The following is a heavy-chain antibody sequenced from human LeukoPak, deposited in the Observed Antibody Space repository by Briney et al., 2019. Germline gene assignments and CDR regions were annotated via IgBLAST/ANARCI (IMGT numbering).Heavy chain of an antibody. D-gene: IGHD3-10*01. CDR1: DDSISRYY. Sequence: KASETLSLTCTVSDDSISRYYWSWIGQPAGKGLEWIGRIYNGGIITYNPSLKSRVTMSIDTSNNQFSLRLRFVTAADTAVYYCASGYYYGSGSYYLSDYWGQGTLVTVSS. V-gene: IGHV4-4*07. CDR2: IYNGGII. CDR3: ASGYYYGSGSYYLSDY. J-gene: IGHJ4*02.